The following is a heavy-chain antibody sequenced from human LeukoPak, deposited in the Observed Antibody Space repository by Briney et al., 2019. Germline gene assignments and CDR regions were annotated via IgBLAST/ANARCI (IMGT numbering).Heavy chain of an antibody. CDR2: IYHTGST. CDR3: ARGDYGSGNYCDY. CDR1: GGSFSGYY. Sequence: SETLSLTRAVYGGSFSGYYWSWIRQPPGKGLEWIGEIYHTGSTNYNPSLKSRVTISLDSSKNQFSLKLTSVTAADTAVYYCARGDYGSGNYCDYWGQGTLVTVSS. D-gene: IGHD3-10*01. J-gene: IGHJ4*02. V-gene: IGHV4-34*01.